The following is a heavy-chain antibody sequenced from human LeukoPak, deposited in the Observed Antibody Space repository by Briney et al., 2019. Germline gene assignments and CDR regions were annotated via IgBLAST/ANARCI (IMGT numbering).Heavy chain of an antibody. CDR2: IRSKTDGGTT. CDR3: TTYRYNYDSSGYDY. D-gene: IGHD3-22*01. Sequence: PGGSLRPSCAASGFTFSNAWMSWVRQAPGKGLEWLGRIRSKTDGGTTDYAAPVKGRFTISRDDSKNTLYLQMNSLKSEDTAVYYCTTYRYNYDSSGYDYWGQGTLVTVSS. CDR1: GFTFSNAW. V-gene: IGHV3-15*01. J-gene: IGHJ4*02.